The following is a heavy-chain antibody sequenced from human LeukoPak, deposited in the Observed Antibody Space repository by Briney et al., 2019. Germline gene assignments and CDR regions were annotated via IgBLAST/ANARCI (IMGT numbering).Heavy chain of an antibody. J-gene: IGHJ4*02. Sequence: GGSLRLSCAASGFTFDDCAMHWVRQAPGMGLEWVSGISWNSGSIGYADSVKGRFTIPRDNAKNSLYLQMNSLRAEDTALYYCANDDSPNGGNPVYWGQGTLVTVSS. CDR3: ANDDSPNGGNPVY. V-gene: IGHV3-9*01. CDR1: GFTFDDCA. CDR2: ISWNSGSI. D-gene: IGHD4-23*01.